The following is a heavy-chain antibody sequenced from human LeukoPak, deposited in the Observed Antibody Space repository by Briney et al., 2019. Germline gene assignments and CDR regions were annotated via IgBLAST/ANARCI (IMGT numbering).Heavy chain of an antibody. V-gene: IGHV4-59*01. CDR1: GGSISGYY. Sequence: SETLSLTCTVSGGSISGYYWSWIRQPPGKGLEGIGFIHYSGTTNYNPSLKSRVTISVDTSKNQLSLKLTSVTAADTAVYYCARGVAAVGSTFAYWGQGTLVTVSS. D-gene: IGHD6-13*01. CDR2: IHYSGTT. CDR3: ARGVAAVGSTFAY. J-gene: IGHJ4*02.